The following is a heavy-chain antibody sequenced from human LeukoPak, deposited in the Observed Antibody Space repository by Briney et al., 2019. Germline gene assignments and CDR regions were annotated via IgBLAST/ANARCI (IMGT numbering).Heavy chain of an antibody. D-gene: IGHD4-17*01. CDR2: VYYSGGT. CDR3: ARRPNLPADDGDYWRFDV. CDR1: GVSISRSFYY. J-gene: IGHJ3*01. V-gene: IGHV4-39*01. Sequence: SETLSLTCSISGVSISRSFYYWGWIRQPPGKRLEWIGNVYYSGGTYYNPSPKSRVSMSVDTSQNQFSLTLTSVTAADTAVYFCARRPNLPADDGDYWRFDVWGQGRRVTVSS.